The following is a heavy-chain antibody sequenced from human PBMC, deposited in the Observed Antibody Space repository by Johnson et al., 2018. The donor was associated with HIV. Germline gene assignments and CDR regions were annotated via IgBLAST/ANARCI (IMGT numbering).Heavy chain of an antibody. CDR3: ARDFVGNSRVAFDI. D-gene: IGHD2/OR15-2a*01. J-gene: IGHJ3*02. V-gene: IGHV3-9*01. Sequence: VQLVESGGGLVQPGRSLRLSCAASGFTFDDYAMHWVRQAPGKGLEWVSGISWNSGSTGYADSVKGRFTISRDNAKNSLYLQMNSLRAEDTALYYCARDFVGNSRVAFDIWGQGTMVTVSS. CDR1: GFTFDDYA. CDR2: ISWNSGST.